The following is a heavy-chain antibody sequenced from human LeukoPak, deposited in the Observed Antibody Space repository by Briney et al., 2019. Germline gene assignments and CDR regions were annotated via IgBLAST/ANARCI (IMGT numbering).Heavy chain of an antibody. V-gene: IGHV1-46*01. CDR1: GYTSTSYY. CDR3: ARAIFGVVIGYYYYGMDV. J-gene: IGHJ6*02. D-gene: IGHD3-3*01. Sequence: ASVKVSCKASGYTSTSYYMHWVRQAPGQGLEWMGIINPSGGSTSYAQKFQGRVTMTRDTSTSTVYMELSSLRSEDTAVYYCARAIFGVVIGYYYYGMDVWGQGTTVTVSS. CDR2: INPSGGST.